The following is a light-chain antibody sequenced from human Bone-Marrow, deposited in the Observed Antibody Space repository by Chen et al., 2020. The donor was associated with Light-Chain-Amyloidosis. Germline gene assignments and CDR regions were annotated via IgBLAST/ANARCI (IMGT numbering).Light chain of an antibody. CDR3: HSYDGNLKIYV. J-gene: IGLJ1*01. CDR2: TNS. CDR1: RANFGAGLA. V-gene: IGLV1-40*01. Sequence: QSLLTQPPSVSGAPGQRVTISFTGTRANFGAGLAVLWYQQLPGKAPKLLISTNSDRPSGVPDRFAGSKSGAAASLAITGLQADDEGDYYCHSYDGNLKIYVFGTGTKFTVL.